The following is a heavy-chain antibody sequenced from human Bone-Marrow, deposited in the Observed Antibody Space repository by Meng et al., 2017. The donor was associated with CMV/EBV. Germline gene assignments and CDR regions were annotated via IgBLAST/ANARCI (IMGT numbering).Heavy chain of an antibody. CDR1: GYTFTSYY. CDR3: ARDDSEYCSSTSCYSLYGMDV. J-gene: IGHJ6*02. D-gene: IGHD2-2*02. V-gene: IGHV1-46*01. CDR2: INPSGGST. Sequence: ASVKVSCKASGYTFTSYYMHWVRQAPGQGLEWMGIINPSGGSTSYAQKFQGRVTMTRDTSTSTVYMELSSLRSEDTAVYYCARDDSEYCSSTSCYSLYGMDVWGQGTTVTVSS.